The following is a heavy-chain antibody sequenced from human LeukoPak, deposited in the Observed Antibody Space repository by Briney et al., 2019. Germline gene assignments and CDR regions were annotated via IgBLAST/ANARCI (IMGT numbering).Heavy chain of an antibody. CDR3: ARGGYSYGYDWFDP. J-gene: IGHJ5*02. CDR2: IYYSGST. CDR1: GGSISSGDYY. V-gene: IGHV4-30-4*01. D-gene: IGHD5-18*01. Sequence: PSQTLSLTCTVSGGSISSGDYYWSWIRQPPGKGLEWIGYIYYSGSTYYNPSLKSRVTISVGTSKNQFSLKLSSVTAADTAVYHCARGGYSYGYDWFDPWGQGTLVTVSS.